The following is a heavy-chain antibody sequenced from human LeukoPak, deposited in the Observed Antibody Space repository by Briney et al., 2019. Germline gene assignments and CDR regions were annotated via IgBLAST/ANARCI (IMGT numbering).Heavy chain of an antibody. CDR1: GFTFSNYW. Sequence: GGSLRLSCAASGFTFSNYWMHWVRQAPGKGLVWVSRINSDGRSTNYADSVKGRFTISRDNAKNTLYLQTNSLRAEDTAVYYCARGGGYSYGEIDYWGQGTLVTVSS. D-gene: IGHD5-18*01. J-gene: IGHJ4*02. CDR3: ARGGGYSYGEIDY. V-gene: IGHV3-74*01. CDR2: INSDGRST.